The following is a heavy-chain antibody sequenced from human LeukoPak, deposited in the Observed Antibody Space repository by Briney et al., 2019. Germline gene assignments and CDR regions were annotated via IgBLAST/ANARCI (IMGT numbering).Heavy chain of an antibody. V-gene: IGHV3-23*01. D-gene: IGHD3-3*01. CDR1: GFTFSSYA. CDR3: ARGLRNTIFGGRYY. J-gene: IGHJ4*02. CDR2: ISGSGGSA. Sequence: GGSLRLSCAASGFTFSSYAMSWVRQAPGEGLEWVSDISGSGGSANYADSVKGRFTISRDIAENSLYLQMSSLRAEDTAVYYCARGLRNTIFGGRYYWGQGTLVSVSS.